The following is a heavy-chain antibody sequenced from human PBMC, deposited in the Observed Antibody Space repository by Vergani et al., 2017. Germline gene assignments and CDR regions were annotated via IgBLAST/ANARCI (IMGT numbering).Heavy chain of an antibody. CDR1: GFSFNSYW. CDR3: ARARCIETCYMSNWLDS. Sequence: DVHLAESGGGFFQSGGSLRLSCSASGFSFNSYWMHWVRQVPGKGLLWVSRIKSDGSITAYADSVKGRFTISRDNAQNTLYLQMNSLRVEDTGVYYCARARCIETCYMSNWLDSWGQGTLVTVSS. J-gene: IGHJ5*01. V-gene: IGHV3-74*03. D-gene: IGHD3-9*01. CDR2: IKSDGSIT.